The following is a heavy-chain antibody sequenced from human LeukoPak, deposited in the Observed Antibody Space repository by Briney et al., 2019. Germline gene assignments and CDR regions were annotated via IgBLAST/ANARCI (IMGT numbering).Heavy chain of an antibody. CDR2: INHSGST. V-gene: IGHV4-34*01. CDR3: ARDPDPDYYGDYYYYGMDV. Sequence: SEALSLTCAVYGGSFSGYYWSWIRQPPGKGLERIGEINHSGSTNYNPSLKSRVTISVDTSKNQFSLKLSSVTAADTAVYYCARDPDPDYYGDYYYYGMDVWGQGTTVTVSS. CDR1: GGSFSGYY. D-gene: IGHD4-17*01. J-gene: IGHJ6*02.